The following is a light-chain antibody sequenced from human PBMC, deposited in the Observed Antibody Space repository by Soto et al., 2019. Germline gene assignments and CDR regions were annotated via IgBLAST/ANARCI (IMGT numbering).Light chain of an antibody. CDR2: SAS. CDR1: QSVSIN. V-gene: IGKV3D-15*01. CDR3: QQYDHWWLT. J-gene: IGKJ5*01. Sequence: EIVMTQSPATLYVSPGERVILSCRASQSVSINLAWYQLKPGQAPRLLIHSASIRATGIPARFSGSGSGTDFTLTVSSLHSEDFAIYYCQQYDHWWLTFGQGTRLEIK.